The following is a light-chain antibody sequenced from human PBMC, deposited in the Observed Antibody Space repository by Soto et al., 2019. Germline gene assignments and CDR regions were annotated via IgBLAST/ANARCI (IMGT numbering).Light chain of an antibody. CDR2: DAS. CDR1: QSISSW. CDR3: QQFNSYSPVA. V-gene: IGKV1-5*01. J-gene: IGKJ1*01. Sequence: DIQMTQSPSTLSASVGVRVTITCRASQSISSWLAWYQQKPGKAPKLLIYDASSLESGVPSRFSGSGSGTEFILTISSLLPDDFATYYCQQFNSYSPVAFGQGTKVEIK.